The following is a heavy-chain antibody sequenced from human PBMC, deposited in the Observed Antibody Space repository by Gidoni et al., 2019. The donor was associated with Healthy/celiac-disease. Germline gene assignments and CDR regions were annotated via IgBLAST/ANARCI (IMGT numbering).Heavy chain of an antibody. V-gene: IGHV4-30-4*01. CDR2: IYCSGST. CDR3: ARDPLRYFDWPA. CDR1: GGSTSSGDYY. Sequence: QVQLQESGPGRVKPSKTLSPTCTVSGGSTSSGDYYWSWIRQPPGKGLEWIGYIYCSGSTYYHPSLKSRVTISVDTSKNQFSLKLSSVTAADPAVYYCARDPLRYFDWPAWGQGTLVTVSS. D-gene: IGHD3-9*01. J-gene: IGHJ5*02.